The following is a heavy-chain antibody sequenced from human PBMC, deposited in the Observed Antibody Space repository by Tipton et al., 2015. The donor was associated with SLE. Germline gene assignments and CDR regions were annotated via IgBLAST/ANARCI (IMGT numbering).Heavy chain of an antibody. CDR3: AKWVGSGVYGLD. CDR2: MQYDASNK. Sequence: GSLRLSCAASGFTFNRYWMHWVRQAPGKGLQWVAFMQYDASNKYYADSVKGRFTISRDNSRNWLYLQMNSLRPDDTAIYYCAKWVGSGVYGLDWGRGTLVTVSS. CDR1: GFTFNRYW. V-gene: IGHV3-30*02. J-gene: IGHJ4*02. D-gene: IGHD5/OR15-5a*01.